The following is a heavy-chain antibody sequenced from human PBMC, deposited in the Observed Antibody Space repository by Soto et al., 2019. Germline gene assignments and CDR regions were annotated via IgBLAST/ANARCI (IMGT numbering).Heavy chain of an antibody. CDR1: GYTFTTYG. Sequence: VKVSCKASGYTFTTYGISWVRQAPGQGLEWMGWISSYNGNTNYAQRVQGRVTMTTDTSTSTTYMELRSLRSDDTAVYYCARGPRYCSSSICFAGVTWFDPWGQGTLVTVSS. J-gene: IGHJ5*02. D-gene: IGHD2-2*01. V-gene: IGHV1-18*04. CDR2: ISSYNGNT. CDR3: ARGPRYCSSSICFAGVTWFDP.